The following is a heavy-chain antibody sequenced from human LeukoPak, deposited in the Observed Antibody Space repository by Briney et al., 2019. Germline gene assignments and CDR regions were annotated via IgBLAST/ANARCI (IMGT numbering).Heavy chain of an antibody. Sequence: PGGSLRLSCAASGFTFSNYWVHWVRQAPGKGLVWVPRINGSTTKYADSVKGRFTISRDNSKNTLYLQMNSLRAEDTAVYYCARDRHFRGQWLVTFDYWGQGTLVTVSS. CDR1: GFTFSNYW. CDR2: INGSTT. CDR3: ARDRHFRGQWLVTFDY. D-gene: IGHD6-19*01. J-gene: IGHJ4*02. V-gene: IGHV3-74*03.